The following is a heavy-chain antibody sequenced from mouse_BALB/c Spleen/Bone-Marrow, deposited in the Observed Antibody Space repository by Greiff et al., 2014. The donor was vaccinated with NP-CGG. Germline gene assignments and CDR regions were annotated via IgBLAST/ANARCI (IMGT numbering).Heavy chain of an antibody. CDR2: IDPANGNT. Sequence: SGAELVKPGASVKLSCTASGFNIKDTYMHWVKQRPEQGLEWIGRIDPANGNTKYDPKFQGKATITADTSSNTAYLQLSSLTSEDTAVYYCSRVVPYDYFDYWGQGTTLTVSS. CDR1: GFNIKDTY. D-gene: IGHD2-3*01. V-gene: IGHV14-3*02. CDR3: SRVVPYDYFDY. J-gene: IGHJ2*01.